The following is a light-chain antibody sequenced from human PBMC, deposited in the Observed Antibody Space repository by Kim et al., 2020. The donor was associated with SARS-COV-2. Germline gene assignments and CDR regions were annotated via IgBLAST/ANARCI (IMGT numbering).Light chain of an antibody. J-gene: IGLJ1*01. Sequence: GQSITISCTGTRLDVGGYNYVPWYQQHPGKAPKLMIYEVHNRPTVVSDRFSGSKSGNTASLTISGLQAEDEADYYCSSWASTTSYVFGTGTKVTVL. CDR1: RLDVGGYNY. CDR2: EVH. CDR3: SSWASTTSYV. V-gene: IGLV2-14*01.